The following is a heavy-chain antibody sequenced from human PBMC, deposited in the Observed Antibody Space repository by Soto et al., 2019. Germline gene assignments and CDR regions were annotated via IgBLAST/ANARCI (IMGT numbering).Heavy chain of an antibody. D-gene: IGHD3-16*01. V-gene: IGHV4-39*01. J-gene: IGHJ4*02. CDR3: ARQTKRGAGVWY. CDR1: GGSISSSSYY. Sequence: QLQLQESGPGLVKPSETLSLTCTVSGGSISSSSYYWGWIRQPPGKGLEWIGSIYYSGSTYYNPSLKSRVTISVDTSKNQFSLKLSSVTAADTAVYYCARQTKRGAGVWYWGQGTLVTVSS. CDR2: IYYSGST.